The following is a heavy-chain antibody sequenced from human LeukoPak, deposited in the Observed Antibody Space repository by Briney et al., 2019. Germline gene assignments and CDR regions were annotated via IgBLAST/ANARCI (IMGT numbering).Heavy chain of an antibody. J-gene: IGHJ4*02. CDR2: IYYSGST. D-gene: IGHD6-6*01. CDR3: ARGSIAARRDFDY. CDR1: GGSFSGYY. Sequence: SETLSLTCAVYGGSFSGYYWSWIRQPPGKGLEWIGYIYYSGSTNYNPSLKSRVTISVDTSKNQFSLKLSSVTAADTAVYYCARGSIAARRDFDYWGQGTLVSVSS. V-gene: IGHV4-59*01.